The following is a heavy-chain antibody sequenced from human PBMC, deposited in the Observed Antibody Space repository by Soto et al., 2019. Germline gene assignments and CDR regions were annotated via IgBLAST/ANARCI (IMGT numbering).Heavy chain of an antibody. J-gene: IGHJ5*02. CDR1: GYSFTSYW. CDR2: IDPSDSYT. D-gene: IGHD3-22*01. CDR3: TKYRRAYYTDSSGLNWFDP. Sequence: PGESLKISCKGSGYSFTSYWISWVRQMPGKGLEWMGRIDPSDSYTNYSPSFQGHVTISADKSISTAYLQWSSLKASDTAMYYCTKYRRAYYTDSSGLNWFDPWGQGTQVTSPQ. V-gene: IGHV5-10-1*01.